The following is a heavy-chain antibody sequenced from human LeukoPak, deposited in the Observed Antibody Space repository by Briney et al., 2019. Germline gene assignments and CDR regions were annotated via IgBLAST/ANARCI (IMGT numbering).Heavy chain of an antibody. CDR3: ARDPSSGWYLKGWFDP. D-gene: IGHD6-19*01. CDR1: GFTFSSYS. J-gene: IGHJ5*02. CDR2: ISSSSNYI. Sequence: GGSLRLSCAASGFTFSSYSMNWVRQAPGKGLEWVSSISSSSNYIYYADSVKGRFPISRDNAKNSLYLQMNSLRAEDTAVYYCARDPSSGWYLKGWFDPWGQGTLVTVSS. V-gene: IGHV3-21*01.